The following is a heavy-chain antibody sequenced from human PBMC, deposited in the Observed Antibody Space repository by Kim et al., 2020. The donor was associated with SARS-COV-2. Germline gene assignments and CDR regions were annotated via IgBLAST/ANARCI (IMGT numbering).Heavy chain of an antibody. V-gene: IGHV3-30-3*01. CDR1: GFTFSSYA. CDR2: ISYDGSNK. CDR3: ARDWGGSCWYGIDY. Sequence: GGSLRLSCAASGFTFSSYAIHWVRQAPGKGLEWVAVISYDGSNKYYADSVKGRFTISRDNSKNTLYLQMNSLRAEDTTVYYCARDWGGSCWYGIDYWGQGTLVTVSS. J-gene: IGHJ4*02. D-gene: IGHD6-19*01.